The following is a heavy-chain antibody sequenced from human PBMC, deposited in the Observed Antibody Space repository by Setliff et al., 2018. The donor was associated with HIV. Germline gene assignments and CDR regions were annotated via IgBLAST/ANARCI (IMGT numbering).Heavy chain of an antibody. CDR3: ARVKIVDTATVTGLFYYHYIDV. CDR1: GGSISSHY. V-gene: IGHV4-59*06. Sequence: SETLSLTCSVSGGSISSHYWSWIRQPPGKGLEYIGYISYRGTTYYNPSLTLKNRVTISLDRSENQFSLSLSSVAAADTAVYYCARVKIVDTATVTGLFYYHYIDVWGKGTTVTVSS. D-gene: IGHD5-18*01. J-gene: IGHJ6*03. CDR2: ISYRGTT.